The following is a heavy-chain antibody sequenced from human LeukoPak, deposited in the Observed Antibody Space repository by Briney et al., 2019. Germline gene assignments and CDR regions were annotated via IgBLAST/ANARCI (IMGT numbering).Heavy chain of an antibody. CDR2: IYYSGST. V-gene: IGHV4-59*01. CDR3: ARDPDYYDSSGSSGYFDL. D-gene: IGHD3-22*01. J-gene: IGHJ2*01. CDR1: GGSISRYY. Sequence: SQTLSLTCTVSGGSISRYYWSWIRQPPGTGLEGMGYIYYSGSTNYNPPLKSRVTISVDTSTNQFSLKLSSVTAAATAVYYCARDPDYYDSSGSSGYFDLWGRGTLVTVSS.